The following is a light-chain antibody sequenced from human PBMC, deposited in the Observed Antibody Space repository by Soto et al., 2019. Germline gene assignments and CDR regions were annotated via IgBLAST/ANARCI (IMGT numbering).Light chain of an antibody. Sequence: QSALTQPASVSGSPGQSITISCTGTSSDIGAYNYVSWYQQHPGKAPKLMIYEVGNRPLGLSNRFSGSKSGNTASLTISGLQAEDEADYFCSSYTSSSTLYVFGTGTKVTVL. J-gene: IGLJ1*01. V-gene: IGLV2-14*01. CDR2: EVG. CDR3: SSYTSSSTLYV. CDR1: SSDIGAYNY.